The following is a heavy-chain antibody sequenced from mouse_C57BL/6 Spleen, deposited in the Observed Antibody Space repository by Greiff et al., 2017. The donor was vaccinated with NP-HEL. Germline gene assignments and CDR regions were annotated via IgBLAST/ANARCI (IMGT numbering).Heavy chain of an antibody. D-gene: IGHD2-3*01. J-gene: IGHJ4*01. CDR3: ARSGGWLLFYAMDY. CDR2: IDPSDSET. V-gene: IGHV1-52*01. Sequence: QVQLQQPGAELVRPGSSVKLSCKASGYTFTSYWMHRVKQRPIQGLEWIGNIDPSDSETHYNQKFKDKATLTVDKSSSTAYMQLSSLTSEDSAVYYCARSGGWLLFYAMDYWGQGTSVTVSS. CDR1: GYTFTSYW.